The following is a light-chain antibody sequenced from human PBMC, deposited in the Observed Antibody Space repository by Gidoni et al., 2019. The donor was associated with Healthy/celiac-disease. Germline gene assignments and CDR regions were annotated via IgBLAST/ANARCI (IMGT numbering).Light chain of an antibody. CDR3: QQYNSYSYT. V-gene: IGKV1-5*01. J-gene: IGKJ2*01. CDR1: QSISSW. Sequence: DIQMTQSTSTLSASVGDRVTITCRASQSISSWLAWYQQKPWKAPKLMIYDASSLESGVPSRFSGSGSGTEFTLTISSLQPDDFATYYCQQYNSYSYTFGQGTKLEIK. CDR2: DAS.